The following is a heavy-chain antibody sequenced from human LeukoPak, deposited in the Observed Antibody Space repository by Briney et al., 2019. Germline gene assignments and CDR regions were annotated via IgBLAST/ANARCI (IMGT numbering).Heavy chain of an antibody. CDR3: ARAYSSGYLSSSWNAPFDP. D-gene: IGHD6-13*01. V-gene: IGHV1-69*05. J-gene: IGHJ5*02. CDR1: RGTFSSYA. Sequence: SVKVSCKASRGTFSSYAISWVRQAPGQGLEGMGGIIPIFGTADYAQKFQGRVTITTDESTSTAYMELSSLRAEDTAVHYCARAYSSGYLSSSWNAPFDPWGQGTLVTVSS. CDR2: IIPIFGTA.